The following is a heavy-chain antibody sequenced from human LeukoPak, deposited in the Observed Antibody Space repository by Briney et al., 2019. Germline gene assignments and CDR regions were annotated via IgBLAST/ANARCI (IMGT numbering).Heavy chain of an antibody. D-gene: IGHD6-19*01. CDR3: ARAYSGWHSDY. CDR1: GFTFSSYA. J-gene: IGHJ4*02. V-gene: IGHV3-7*04. Sequence: GGSLRLSCAASGFTFSSYAMSWVRQAPGKGLEWVANIKHDGGETYYVDSVKGRFTISRDNAKNSLYLQMNSLRVEDTAVYFCARAYSGWHSDYWGQGTLVTVSS. CDR2: IKHDGGET.